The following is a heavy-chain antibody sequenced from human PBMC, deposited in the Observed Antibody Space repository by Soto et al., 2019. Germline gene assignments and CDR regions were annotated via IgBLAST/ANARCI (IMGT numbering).Heavy chain of an antibody. CDR3: SNLAGASRSWKDADY. Sequence: QVQLVESGGGVVQPGRSLRLSCAASGFSFSSYGMHWVRQAPGKGLEWVAVISYDGSNKYYADSVKGRFTISRDNSKNTLYLQMNSLRAEATAVYYCSNLAGASRSWKDADYWGQGTLVTVSS. J-gene: IGHJ4*02. D-gene: IGHD6-13*01. CDR1: GFSFSSYG. CDR2: ISYDGSNK. V-gene: IGHV3-30*18.